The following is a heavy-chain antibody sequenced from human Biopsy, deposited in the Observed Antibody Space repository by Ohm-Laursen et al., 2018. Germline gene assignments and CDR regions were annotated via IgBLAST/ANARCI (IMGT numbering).Heavy chain of an antibody. CDR2: ASYSGYT. CDR3: ARLGNFWNAEDGLDL. J-gene: IGHJ3*01. D-gene: IGHD3-3*01. V-gene: IGHV4-59*08. CDR1: ADSIRNFY. Sequence: GTLSLTCTVSADSIRNFYWTWIRQPPGQGLEWIGHASYSGYTNYNPSLKSRVTISVNTSKNHFSLNLWFETAADTAVYSCARLGNFWNAEDGLDLWGLGTMVTVSS.